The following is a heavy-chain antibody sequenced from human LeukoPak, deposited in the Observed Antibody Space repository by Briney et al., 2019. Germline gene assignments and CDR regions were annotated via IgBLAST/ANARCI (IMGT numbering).Heavy chain of an antibody. Sequence: GGSLRLSCAASGFTFSSYEMNWVRQAPGKGLEWVSYISSSGSTIYYADSVKGRFTISRDNAKNSLYLQMNNLRAEDTAVYYCARDRYYYDSSGYGQGAFDIWGQGTMVSVSS. CDR2: ISSSGSTI. V-gene: IGHV3-48*03. J-gene: IGHJ3*02. CDR3: ARDRYYYDSSGYGQGAFDI. CDR1: GFTFSSYE. D-gene: IGHD3-22*01.